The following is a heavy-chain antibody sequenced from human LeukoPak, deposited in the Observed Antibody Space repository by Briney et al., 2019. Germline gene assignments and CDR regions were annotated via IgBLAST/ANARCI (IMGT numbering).Heavy chain of an antibody. CDR2: ISSDGSNT. CDR1: GFTSSRYW. V-gene: IGHV3-74*01. J-gene: IGHJ4*02. D-gene: IGHD4-17*01. Sequence: PGGSLRLSCAASGFTSSRYWMHWVRQAPGKGLAWVSRISSDGSNTNYADSVKGRFTISRDNAKNTLYLQMDSLTAEDTAVYYCVSRNYGSSPFDYWGQGTLVTVSS. CDR3: VSRNYGSSPFDY.